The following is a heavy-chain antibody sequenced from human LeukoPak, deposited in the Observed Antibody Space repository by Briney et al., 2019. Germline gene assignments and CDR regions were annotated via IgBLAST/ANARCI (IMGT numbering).Heavy chain of an antibody. J-gene: IGHJ3*01. CDR2: ISAYNGNT. D-gene: IGHD6-25*01. Sequence: ASVKVSCKVSGYTLTELSMHWVRQAPGQGLEWMGWISAYNGNTNHAQKLQGRVTMTTDPSKSTAYTEPRSRSPDDPAVFLCAKEVQAPKPALLVWGKGPMVTAFS. V-gene: IGHV1-18*01. CDR1: GYTLTELS. CDR3: AKEVQAPKPALLV.